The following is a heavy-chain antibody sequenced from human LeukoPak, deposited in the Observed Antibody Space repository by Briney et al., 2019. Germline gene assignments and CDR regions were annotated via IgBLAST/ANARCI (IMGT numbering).Heavy chain of an antibody. D-gene: IGHD1-26*01. CDR2: IYTSGST. CDR1: GGSISGYY. V-gene: IGHV4-4*09. Sequence: SETLSLTCTVSGGSISGYYWSWIRQPPGKGLEWIGYIYTSGSTNYNPSLKSRVTISVDTSKNQFSLKLSSVTAADTAVYYCARQMGATRRFDPWGQGTLVTVSS. CDR3: ARQMGATRRFDP. J-gene: IGHJ5*02.